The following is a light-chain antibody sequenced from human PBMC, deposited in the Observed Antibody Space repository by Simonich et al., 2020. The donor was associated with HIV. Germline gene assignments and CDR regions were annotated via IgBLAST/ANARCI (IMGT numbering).Light chain of an antibody. Sequence: DIVMTQSPDSLAVSLGERATINCKSRNSVFYSSNNKNYLVWYQQKPGQPPKLLISWATTRESGVPDRVSGSGSGTDFTLTISSLQAEDVAVYYCQQYGRALTFGGGTKVEIK. CDR2: WAT. V-gene: IGKV4-1*01. CDR3: QQYGRALT. J-gene: IGKJ4*01. CDR1: NSVFYSSNNKNY.